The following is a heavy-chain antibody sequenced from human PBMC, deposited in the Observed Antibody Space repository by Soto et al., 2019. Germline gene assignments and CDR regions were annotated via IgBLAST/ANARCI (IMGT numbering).Heavy chain of an antibody. Sequence: SETLSLTCTVTGDSVTSVSDYWSWSRQPPGKGLEWIGYIYYSGSADYNPSLGSRVTISIDTSKNQFSLKLTSVTAADTAVYYCARGVGFGYYYYHMDLWGQGTTVTVSS. CDR2: IYYSGSA. V-gene: IGHV4-61*01. D-gene: IGHD3-10*01. CDR3: ARGVGFGYYYYHMDL. CDR1: GDSVTSVSDY. J-gene: IGHJ6*02.